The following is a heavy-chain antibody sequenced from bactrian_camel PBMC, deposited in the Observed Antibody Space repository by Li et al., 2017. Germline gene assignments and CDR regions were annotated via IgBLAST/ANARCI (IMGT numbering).Heavy chain of an antibody. CDR1: GYTYATYC. CDR2: LRIGGAQT. V-gene: IGHV3S31*01. D-gene: IGHD1*01. Sequence: VQLVESGGGSVQAGGSLRLSCVASGYTYATYCMGWFRQRPGKDPEGLAVLRIGGAQTVYADSVKGRFIITRDKARDLVYLQMNSLTPGDTAMYYCTARYEFGLGACRGVGGLGFWGQGTQVTVS. J-gene: IGHJ6*01. CDR3: TARYEFGLGACRGVGGLGF.